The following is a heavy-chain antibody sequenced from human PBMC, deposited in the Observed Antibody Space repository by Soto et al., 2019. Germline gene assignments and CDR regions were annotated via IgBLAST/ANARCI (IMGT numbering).Heavy chain of an antibody. D-gene: IGHD5-12*01. CDR2: IFYSGST. V-gene: IGHV4-39*07. Sequence: PSETLSLTCTVSGGSISSSSYYWGWIRQPPGKGLEWIGSIFYSGSTYYNPSLKSRVTISVDRSKNQFSLKLSSVTAADTAVYYCAAGGGLPRYYWGQGTLVTV. CDR3: AAGGGLPRYY. J-gene: IGHJ4*02. CDR1: GGSISSSSYY.